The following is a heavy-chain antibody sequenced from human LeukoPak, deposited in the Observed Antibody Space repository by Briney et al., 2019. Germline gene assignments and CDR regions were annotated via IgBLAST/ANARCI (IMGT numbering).Heavy chain of an antibody. J-gene: IGHJ4*02. CDR2: IYHSGST. CDR1: GYSISSGYY. Sequence: SETLSLTCTVSGYSISSGYYWGWIRQPPGKGLEWIGSIYHSGSTYYNPSLKGRVTISADTSKNQFSLKLYSVTAADTAVYYCATRKLGNDYWGQGTLVTVSS. D-gene: IGHD7-27*01. V-gene: IGHV4-38-2*02. CDR3: ATRKLGNDY.